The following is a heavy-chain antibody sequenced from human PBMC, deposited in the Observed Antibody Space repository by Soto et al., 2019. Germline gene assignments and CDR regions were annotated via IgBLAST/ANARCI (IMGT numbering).Heavy chain of an antibody. Sequence: PVGSLRLSCAASGFTFDDYTMHWVRQAPGKGLEWVSLISWDGGSTYYADSVKGRFTISRDNSKNSLYLQMNSLRTEDTALYYCAKEGSGSPGLDYWGQGTLVTVSS. J-gene: IGHJ4*02. V-gene: IGHV3-43*01. D-gene: IGHD1-26*01. CDR1: GFTFDDYT. CDR2: ISWDGGST. CDR3: AKEGSGSPGLDY.